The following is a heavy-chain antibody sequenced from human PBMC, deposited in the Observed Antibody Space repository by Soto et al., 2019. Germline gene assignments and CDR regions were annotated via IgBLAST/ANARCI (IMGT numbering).Heavy chain of an antibody. Sequence: ESGGGLVKPGGSLRLSCAASGFTFSSYSMNWVRQAPGKGLEWVSSISSSSSYIYYADSVKGRFTISRDNAKNSLYLQMNSLRAEDTAVYYCAREYYYDSSGYPLRAFDIWGQGTMVTVSS. CDR3: AREYYYDSSGYPLRAFDI. J-gene: IGHJ3*02. CDR1: GFTFSSYS. V-gene: IGHV3-21*01. CDR2: ISSSSSYI. D-gene: IGHD3-22*01.